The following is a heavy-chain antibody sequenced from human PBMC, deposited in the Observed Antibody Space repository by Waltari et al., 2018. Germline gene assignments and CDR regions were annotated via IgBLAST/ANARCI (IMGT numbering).Heavy chain of an antibody. D-gene: IGHD6-13*01. CDR2: SHHSGSI. Sequence: QMQLQQWGAGLLKPSETLSLTCAVSGESFIGYYWNWIRQPPGRGLEWIGESHHSGSINYNPSLGSRVTISQDMSTNQFSLKLTSVTAADTAVYYCVRGKMYSRPYFDYWGQGTLVTVSS. V-gene: IGHV4-34*01. CDR1: GESFIGYY. CDR3: VRGKMYSRPYFDY. J-gene: IGHJ4*02.